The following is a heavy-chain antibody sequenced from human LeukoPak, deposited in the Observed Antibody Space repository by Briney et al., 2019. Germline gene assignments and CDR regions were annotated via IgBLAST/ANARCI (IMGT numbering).Heavy chain of an antibody. CDR3: AKDKHINGWHEPYDS. D-gene: IGHD5-24*01. V-gene: IGHV3-30*18. CDR1: GFTFSAYG. Sequence: PGGSLRLSCAVSGFTFSAYGVHWVRQAPGKGREWVAGTSYDGTKEDYADSVKGRFTASRDMSKNTLYLVMSSLRDEDTALYHCAKDKHINGWHEPYDSWGQGTMVTVSS. J-gene: IGHJ4*02. CDR2: TSYDGTKE.